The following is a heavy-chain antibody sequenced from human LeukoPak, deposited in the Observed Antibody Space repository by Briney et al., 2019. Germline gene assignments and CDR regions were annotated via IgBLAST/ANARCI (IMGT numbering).Heavy chain of an antibody. Sequence: GASVKVSCKASGYTFTGYYMHWVRQAPGQGLEWMGWINPNSGGTNYAQKFQGRVTMTRDTSIGTAYMELSRLRSDDTAVYYCASAIIDYGDYYFDYWGQGTLVTVSS. CDR2: INPNSGGT. CDR3: ASAIIDYGDYYFDY. CDR1: GYTFTGYY. D-gene: IGHD4-17*01. J-gene: IGHJ4*02. V-gene: IGHV1-2*02.